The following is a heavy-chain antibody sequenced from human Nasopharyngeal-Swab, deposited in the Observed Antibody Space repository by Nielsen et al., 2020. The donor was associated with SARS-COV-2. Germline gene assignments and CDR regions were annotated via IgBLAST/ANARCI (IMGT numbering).Heavy chain of an antibody. Sequence: SETLSLTCAVYGGSFSGYYWSWIRQPPGKGLEWIGEINHSGSTNYNPSLKSRVTISVDTSKNQFSLKLSPVTAADTAVYYCARASGIAAAGRAPIDYWGQGTLVTVSS. CDR3: ARASGIAAAGRAPIDY. V-gene: IGHV4-34*01. CDR2: INHSGST. J-gene: IGHJ4*02. D-gene: IGHD6-13*01. CDR1: GGSFSGYY.